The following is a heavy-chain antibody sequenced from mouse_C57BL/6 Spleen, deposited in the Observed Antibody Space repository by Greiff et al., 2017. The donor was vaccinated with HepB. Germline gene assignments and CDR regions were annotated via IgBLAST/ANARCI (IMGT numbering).Heavy chain of an antibody. CDR2: IWTGGGT. CDR3: ARTPIYYYGSSSPWYFDV. J-gene: IGHJ1*03. CDR1: GFSLTSYA. D-gene: IGHD1-1*01. V-gene: IGHV2-9-1*01. Sequence: QVQLKESGPGLVAPSQSLSITCTVSGFSLTSYAISWVRQPPGKGLEWLGVIWTGGGTNYNSALKSRLSISKDNSKSQVFLKMNSLQTDDTARYYCARTPIYYYGSSSPWYFDVWGTGTTVTVSS.